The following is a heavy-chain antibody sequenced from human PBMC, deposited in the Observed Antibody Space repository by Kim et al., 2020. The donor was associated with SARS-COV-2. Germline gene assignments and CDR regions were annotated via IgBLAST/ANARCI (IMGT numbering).Heavy chain of an antibody. Sequence: SFQGQVTISADKSISTAYLQWSSLKASDTAMYYCARGIAVAGAGESWFDPWGQGTLVTVSS. V-gene: IGHV5-51*01. J-gene: IGHJ5*02. CDR3: ARGIAVAGAGESWFDP. D-gene: IGHD6-19*01.